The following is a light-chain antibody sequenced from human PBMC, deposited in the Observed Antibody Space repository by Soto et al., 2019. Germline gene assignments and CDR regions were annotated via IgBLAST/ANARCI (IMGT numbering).Light chain of an antibody. V-gene: IGKV2-28*01. Sequence: EIVMTQSPLSPPVTPGESATISCRSSQSLLHSNGYDSLDWYLQKAGQSPKLLIYLGSHRASGVPDRFSGGGSGTHFTLKISRVEAEDVGVYYCMQTLQTPFTFGQGTTLEIQ. CDR2: LGS. J-gene: IGKJ2*01. CDR1: QSLLHSNGYDS. CDR3: MQTLQTPFT.